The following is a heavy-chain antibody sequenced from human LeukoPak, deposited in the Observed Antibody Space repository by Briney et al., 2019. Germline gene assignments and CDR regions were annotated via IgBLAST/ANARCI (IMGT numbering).Heavy chain of an antibody. Sequence: GGSLRLSCAASGFTVNSNYMSWVRQAPGKGLEWVGRIKSKTDGGTTDYAAPVKGRFTISRDDSKNTLYLQMNSLKTEDTAVYYCTLRYCSSTSCSDYWGQGTLVTVSS. D-gene: IGHD2-2*01. CDR1: GFTVNSNY. J-gene: IGHJ4*02. V-gene: IGHV3-15*01. CDR2: IKSKTDGGTT. CDR3: TLRYCSSTSCSDY.